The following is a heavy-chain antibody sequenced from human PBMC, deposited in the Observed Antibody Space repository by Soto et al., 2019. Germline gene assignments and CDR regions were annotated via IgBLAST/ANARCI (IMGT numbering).Heavy chain of an antibody. CDR3: ARVKRGYSYGSIIDF. V-gene: IGHV4-59*01. D-gene: IGHD5-18*01. Sequence: SETLSLTCPVSGDSIRNYYWSWIRQPPGKGLEYIGYIFYSGSTNYNPSLKSRVAISVDTSRNQFALKLRSVTAADTATYYCARVKRGYSYGSIIDFWGRGTLVTVSS. CDR1: GDSIRNYY. CDR2: IFYSGST. J-gene: IGHJ4*01.